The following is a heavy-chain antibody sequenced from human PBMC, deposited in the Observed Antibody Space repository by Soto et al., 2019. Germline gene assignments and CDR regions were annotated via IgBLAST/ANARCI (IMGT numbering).Heavy chain of an antibody. V-gene: IGHV4-39*01. D-gene: IGHD4-4*01. J-gene: IGHJ5*02. CDR3: ARHNSNLRNKWFDP. CDR2: IYYSGNT. CDR1: GGSLSSSRYY. Sequence: PSETLSLTCTVSGGSLSSSRYYWGWIRQPPGKGLEWIGTIYYSGNTYYNPSLTSRVTISVDTSKNQFSLKLSSVTAADTAVYYCARHNSNLRNKWFDPWGHGTLVTVSS.